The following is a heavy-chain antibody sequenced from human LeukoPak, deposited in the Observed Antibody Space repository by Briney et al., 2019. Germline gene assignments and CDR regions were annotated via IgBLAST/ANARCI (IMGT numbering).Heavy chain of an antibody. J-gene: IGHJ4*02. CDR3: ARAALRGPYCSSTSCPGDY. Sequence: ASVKVSCKASGYTFTSYYMHWVRQAPGQGLEWMGIINPSGGSTSYAQKFQGRVTMTRDTSTSTVYMELSSLRSEDTAVYYCARAALRGPYCSSTSCPGDYWGQGTLVTVSS. CDR1: GYTFTSYY. D-gene: IGHD2-2*01. CDR2: INPSGGST. V-gene: IGHV1-46*01.